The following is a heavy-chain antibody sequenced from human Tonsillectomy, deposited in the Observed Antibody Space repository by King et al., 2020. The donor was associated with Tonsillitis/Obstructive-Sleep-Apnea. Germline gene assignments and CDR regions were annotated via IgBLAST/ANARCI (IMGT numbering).Heavy chain of an antibody. CDR2: IWYYGSNK. J-gene: IGHJ4*02. CDR1: GFTFSSYG. CDR3: ARDESGDYYFDY. V-gene: IGHV3-33*01. Sequence: VQLVESGGGVVQPGRSLRLSCSAAGFTFSSYGMHWVRQAPGKGLEWVAGIWYYGSNKYYEDSVKGRFTISSDNSQNTLYLQMNSLRAEDTAVYYCARDESGDYYFDYWGQGTLVTVSS. D-gene: IGHD4-17*01.